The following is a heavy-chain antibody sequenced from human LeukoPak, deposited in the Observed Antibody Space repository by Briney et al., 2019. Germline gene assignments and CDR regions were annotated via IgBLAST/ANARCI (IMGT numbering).Heavy chain of an antibody. V-gene: IGHV3-23*01. J-gene: IGHJ4*02. D-gene: IGHD3-10*01. Sequence: GGSLRLSCTSSGFTFSNNAMSWVRQAPGKGLEWVSSIGGSGESTYYGDSVKGRFTISRDNSRNTLYLQMNSLRAEDTALYYCAKDLRTYGTGIYRLPTIIFDYWGQGILVTVSS. CDR2: IGGSGEST. CDR3: AKDLRTYGTGIYRLPTIIFDY. CDR1: GFTFSNNA.